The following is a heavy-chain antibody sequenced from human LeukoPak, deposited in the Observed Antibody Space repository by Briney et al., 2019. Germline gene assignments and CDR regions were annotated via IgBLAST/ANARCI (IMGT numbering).Heavy chain of an antibody. CDR1: GGSISSRSYY. J-gene: IGHJ3*02. V-gene: IGHV4-39*07. Sequence: SETLSLTCIVSGGSISSRSYYWGWIRQPPGKGLEWIGSIYYSGSTYYNPSLKSRVTISVDTSKNQFSLKLSSVTAADTAVYYCARVLATVTSYYAFDIWGQGTMVTVSS. CDR2: IYYSGST. D-gene: IGHD4-17*01. CDR3: ARVLATVTSYYAFDI.